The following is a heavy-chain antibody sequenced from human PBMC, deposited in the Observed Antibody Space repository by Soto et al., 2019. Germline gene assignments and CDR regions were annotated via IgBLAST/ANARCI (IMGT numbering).Heavy chain of an antibody. CDR3: AGDLVAVPPAAPRYGLDV. Sequence: QVQLQESGPRLVKPSQTLSLTCAVSGGSISSGNYYWSWIRQPPGKGLEWIGYIYYSGSTYYNPSLRSRVTISLDTSKSQSSLHLSSVTAADTAVYYCAGDLVAVPPAAPRYGLDVWGPGTTVTVSS. CDR1: GGSISSGNYY. V-gene: IGHV4-30-4*01. D-gene: IGHD6-19*01. J-gene: IGHJ6*02. CDR2: IYYSGST.